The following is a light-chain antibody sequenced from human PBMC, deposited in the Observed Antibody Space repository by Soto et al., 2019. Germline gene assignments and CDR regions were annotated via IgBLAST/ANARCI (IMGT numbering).Light chain of an antibody. V-gene: IGKV3-20*01. J-gene: IGKJ4*01. CDR3: QQFGTSPPVT. CDR1: QTVRSTY. CDR2: GAS. Sequence: EIVLTQSPGTLSLSPGETATLSCRARQTVRSTYLAWYQQKPGQAPRLLIYGASTRATGIPDRFSGSGSGPEFTLTISRLEPEDFAVYYCQQFGTSPPVTFGGGTKVE.